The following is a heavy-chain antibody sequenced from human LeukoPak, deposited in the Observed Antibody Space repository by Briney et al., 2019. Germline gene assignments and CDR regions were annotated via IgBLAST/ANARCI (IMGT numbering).Heavy chain of an antibody. CDR3: ARSPTSTAVTNNYFDP. J-gene: IGHJ5*02. V-gene: IGHV4-4*07. D-gene: IGHD4-17*01. Sequence: SETLSPTCTVSGGAMSGNYWSWIRQPAGKGLEWIGRIYTTGSTNYNPSLKRRVTMSVDMSKKQFSLKLSSVTAADTAVYYCARSPTSTAVTNNYFDPWGQGTLVTVSS. CDR1: GGAMSGNY. CDR2: IYTTGST.